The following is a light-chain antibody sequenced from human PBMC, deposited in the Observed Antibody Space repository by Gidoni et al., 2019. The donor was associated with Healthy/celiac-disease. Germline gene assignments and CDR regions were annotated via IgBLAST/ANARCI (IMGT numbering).Light chain of an antibody. CDR3: AAWDDSLNGVV. Sequence: SVLTQPPSSSGTTGPRVTSSCSGSSSNIGSNTVNWYQQLPGTAPKLLIYSNNQRPSGVPDRFSGSKSGSSASLAISGLQSEDEADYYCAAWDDSLNGVVFGGGTKLTVL. CDR1: SSNIGSNT. V-gene: IGLV1-44*01. J-gene: IGLJ2*01. CDR2: SNN.